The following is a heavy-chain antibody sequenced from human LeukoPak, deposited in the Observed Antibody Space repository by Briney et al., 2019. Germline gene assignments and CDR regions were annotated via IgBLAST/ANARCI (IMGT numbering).Heavy chain of an antibody. CDR2: INPNSGGT. Sequence: ASVKVSCKASGYTYTGYYMHWVRQAPGQGLEWMGWINPNSGGTNYAQKFQGRVTMTRDTSISTAYMELSRLRSDDTAVYYCARATLGDYYDSSGYYFDYWGQGTLVTVSS. V-gene: IGHV1-2*02. J-gene: IGHJ4*02. D-gene: IGHD3-22*01. CDR3: ARATLGDYYDSSGYYFDY. CDR1: GYTYTGYY.